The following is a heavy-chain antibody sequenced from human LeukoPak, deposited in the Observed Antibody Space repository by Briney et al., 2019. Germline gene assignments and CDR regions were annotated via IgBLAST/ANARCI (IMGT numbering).Heavy chain of an antibody. Sequence: GGSLRLSCAASGFTFSSYGMHWVRQAPGKGLEWVAVISYDGSNKYYADSVKGRFTIFRDNSKNTLYLQMNSLRAEDTAVYYCARSGSGKIPWGWFDPWGQGTLVTVSS. V-gene: IGHV3-30*03. D-gene: IGHD3-10*01. CDR2: ISYDGSNK. J-gene: IGHJ5*02. CDR3: ARSGSGKIPWGWFDP. CDR1: GFTFSSYG.